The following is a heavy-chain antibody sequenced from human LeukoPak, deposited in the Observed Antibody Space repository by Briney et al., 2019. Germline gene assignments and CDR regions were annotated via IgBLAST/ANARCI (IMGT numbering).Heavy chain of an antibody. D-gene: IGHD1-26*01. CDR3: ARGDSGSYYFDY. CDR1: GFTFSSFS. Sequence: GGSLRLSCAASGFTFSSFSMNWVRQAPGKGLEWVSYFSTTYGTIHYADSVKGRFTISRDDAKNSLYLQMNSLGAEDTAVYYCARGDSGSYYFDYWGQGTLVTVSS. J-gene: IGHJ4*02. CDR2: FSTTYGTI. V-gene: IGHV3-48*01.